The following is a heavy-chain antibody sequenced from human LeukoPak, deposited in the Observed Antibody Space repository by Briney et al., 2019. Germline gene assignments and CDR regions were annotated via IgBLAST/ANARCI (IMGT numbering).Heavy chain of an antibody. V-gene: IGHV4-39*07. J-gene: IGHJ4*02. CDR3: ARFSGFSYGYPYF. D-gene: IGHD5-18*01. Sequence: PSETLSLTCIVSGVSVSSSSFFWGRIRQPPGKGLEWIGSIYYSGSTYYNPSLKSRVTISVDTSKNQFSLKLSSVTAADMAVYYCARFSGFSYGYPYFWGQGTLVTVSS. CDR1: GVSVSSSSFF. CDR2: IYYSGST.